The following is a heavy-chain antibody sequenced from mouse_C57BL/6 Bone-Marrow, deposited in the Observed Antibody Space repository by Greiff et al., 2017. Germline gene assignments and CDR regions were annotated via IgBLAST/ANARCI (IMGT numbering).Heavy chain of an antibody. Sequence: VQLQESGAELARPGASVKMSCKASGYTFTSYTMHWVKQRPGQGLEWIGYINPSSGYTKYNQKFKDKATLTADKSSSTAYMQLSSLTSEDPAVYYCARYHYGSSYGYWGQGTTLTVSS. CDR3: ARYHYGSSYGY. V-gene: IGHV1-4*01. J-gene: IGHJ2*01. CDR2: INPSSGYT. D-gene: IGHD1-1*01. CDR1: GYTFTSYT.